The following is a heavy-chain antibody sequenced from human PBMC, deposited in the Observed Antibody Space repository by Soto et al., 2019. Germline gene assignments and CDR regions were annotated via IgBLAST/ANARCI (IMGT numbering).Heavy chain of an antibody. V-gene: IGHV3-21*01. D-gene: IGHD4-17*01. CDR3: ARDALRGYGDYAPLDY. J-gene: IGHJ4*02. CDR2: ISSSSSYI. Sequence: EVQLVESGGGLVKPGGSLRLSCAASGFTFSSYSMNWVRQAPGKGLEWVSSISSSSSYIYYADSVKGRFTISRDNAKNSLYLQMNSLRAEDTAVYYCARDALRGYGDYAPLDYWGQGTLVTVSS. CDR1: GFTFSSYS.